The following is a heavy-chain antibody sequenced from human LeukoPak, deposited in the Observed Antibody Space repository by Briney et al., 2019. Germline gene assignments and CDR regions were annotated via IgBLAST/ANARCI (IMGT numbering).Heavy chain of an antibody. V-gene: IGHV3-53*01. CDR2: INSGGST. CDR1: GFTFSDYY. Sequence: GGSLRLSCAASGFTFSDYYMSWIRQAPGKGLEWVALINSGGSTYYADSVKGRFTISRDNSKNTLNFQMNNLRAEDTAVYYCAAFRGDYWGQGTLVSVSS. D-gene: IGHD3-3*02. J-gene: IGHJ4*02. CDR3: AAFRGDY.